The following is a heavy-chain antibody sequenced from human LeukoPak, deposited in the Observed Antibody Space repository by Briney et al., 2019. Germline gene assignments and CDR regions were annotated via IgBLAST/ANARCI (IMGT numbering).Heavy chain of an antibody. D-gene: IGHD3-10*01. V-gene: IGHV3-30*02. CDR1: GFTFSSYG. CDR2: IRYDGSNK. Sequence: AGGSLRLSCAASGFTFSSYGMHWVRQAPGKGREGGAFIRYDGSNKDYADSVKVRVTSSRDNSKNTLYLQMNSLRAEDTAVYYCAKDYSKTSYYGSGTYYRPNWFDPWGQGTLVTVSS. CDR3: AKDYSKTSYYGSGTYYRPNWFDP. J-gene: IGHJ5*02.